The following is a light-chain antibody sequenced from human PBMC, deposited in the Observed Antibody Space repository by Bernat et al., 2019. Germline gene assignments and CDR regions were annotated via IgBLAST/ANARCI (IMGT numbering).Light chain of an antibody. Sequence: QSVLTQPPSASGTPGQRVTISCSGSSSNIGSNTVNWYQQLPGTAPQLLIYRNNYRPSGVPDRFSGSKSGTSASLAISGLPSEDEADYYCAAWDDSLTGVVFGGGTKLTVL. CDR2: RNN. CDR3: AAWDDSLTGVV. CDR1: SSNIGSNT. J-gene: IGLJ2*01. V-gene: IGLV1-44*01.